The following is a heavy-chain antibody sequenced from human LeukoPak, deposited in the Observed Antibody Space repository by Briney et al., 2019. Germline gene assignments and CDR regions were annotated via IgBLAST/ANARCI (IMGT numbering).Heavy chain of an antibody. Sequence: PGGSLRLSCAASGFTFSSYGMHWVRQAPGKGLEWVAFIRYDGSNKYYADSVKGRFTISRDNSKNTLYLQMNSLRAEDTAVYYCAKDSLVVVTIFDYWGQGTLVTVSS. CDR2: IRYDGSNK. CDR3: AKDSLVVVTIFDY. J-gene: IGHJ4*02. CDR1: GFTFSSYG. V-gene: IGHV3-30*02. D-gene: IGHD2-15*01.